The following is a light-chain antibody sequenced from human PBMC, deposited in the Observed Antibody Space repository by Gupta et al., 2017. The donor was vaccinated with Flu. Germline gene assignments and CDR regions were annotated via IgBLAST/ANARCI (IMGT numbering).Light chain of an antibody. Sequence: RVTISSSVRSSNIGSNTENWCQQFPGSAPKLLCYKENDRPSGVPDRCSGSKSGTTANLVINGVQSEYEADDFCAAWNDSLNGGVCGGGTKLTVL. CDR2: KEN. J-gene: IGLJ2*01. CDR3: AAWNDSLNGGV. CDR1: SSNIGSNT. V-gene: IGLV1-44*01.